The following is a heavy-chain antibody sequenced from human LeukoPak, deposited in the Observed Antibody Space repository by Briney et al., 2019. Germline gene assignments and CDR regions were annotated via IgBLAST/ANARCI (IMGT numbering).Heavy chain of an antibody. CDR2: ISYIGNT. Sequence: NPAESLSLTCAVSDDSFSSHYWTWIRQSPGKRLECIGYISYIGNTNYNPSLKSRVTISIDTSKNQFSLKLTSVTAAGTAVYYCARDLVTVTKGFDIWGQRTMVSVSS. J-gene: IGHJ3*02. V-gene: IGHV4-59*11. CDR1: DDSFSSHY. CDR3: ARDLVTVTKGFDI. D-gene: IGHD4-17*01.